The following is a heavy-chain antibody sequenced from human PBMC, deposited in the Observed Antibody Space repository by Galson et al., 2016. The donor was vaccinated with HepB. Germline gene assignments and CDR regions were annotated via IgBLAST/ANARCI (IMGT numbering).Heavy chain of an antibody. D-gene: IGHD3-3*01. V-gene: IGHV3-23*01. CDR2: ISGSGGSP. CDR3: AKETRSGFYSRWFDP. CDR1: GFTFSNYG. Sequence: SLRLSCAASGFTFSNYGMCWVRQAPGKGLEWVAAISGSGGSPYYADSVKGRFTISRDNSKNTLYLHMNSLRVEDTALYYCAKETRSGFYSRWFDPWGQGTLVTVSS. J-gene: IGHJ5*02.